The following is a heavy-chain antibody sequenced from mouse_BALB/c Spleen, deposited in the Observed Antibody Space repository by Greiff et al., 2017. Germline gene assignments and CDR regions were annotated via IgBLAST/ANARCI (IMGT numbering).Heavy chain of an antibody. Sequence: QVQLQQSGPSLVQPSQSLSITCTVSGFSLTSYGVHWVRQSPGKGLEWLGVIWRGGSTDYNAAFMSRLSITKDNSKSQVFFKMNSLQADDTAIYYCAKRDYDYESAMDYWGQGTSVTVSS. J-gene: IGHJ4*01. CDR3: AKRDYDYESAMDY. CDR2: IWRGGST. V-gene: IGHV2-5-1*01. CDR1: GFSLTSYG. D-gene: IGHD2-4*01.